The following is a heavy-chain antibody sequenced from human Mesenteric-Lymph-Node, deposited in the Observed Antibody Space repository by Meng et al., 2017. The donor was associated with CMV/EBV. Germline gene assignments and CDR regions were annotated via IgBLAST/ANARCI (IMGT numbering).Heavy chain of an antibody. V-gene: IGHV3-7*01. Sequence: GESLKISCAASGFIFSSYAMHWVRQAPGKGLEWVANINQYGSEEYYVDSVKGRFTISRDNAKNSLYLQMNSLRAEDTAVYFCARGACRYCSSTSPDQYYYYYAMDVWGQGTTVTVSS. CDR2: INQYGSEE. D-gene: IGHD2-2*01. CDR1: GFIFSSYA. CDR3: ARGACRYCSSTSPDQYYYYYAMDV. J-gene: IGHJ6*02.